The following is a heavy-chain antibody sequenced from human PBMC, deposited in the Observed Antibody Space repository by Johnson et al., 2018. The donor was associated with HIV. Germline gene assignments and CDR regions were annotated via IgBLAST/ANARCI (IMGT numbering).Heavy chain of an antibody. D-gene: IGHD4-17*01. CDR1: GFTFSDYY. J-gene: IGHJ3*02. CDR2: ISSSGSTI. CDR3: ARFPDYGDYEYAFDI. Sequence: QELLVESGGGLVKPGGSLRLSCAASGFTFSDYYMSWIRQAPGKGLEWVSYISSSGSTIYYADSVKGRFTISRDNTKNSLYLQMNSLTAADTAVYYCARFPDYGDYEYAFDIWGQGTMVTVSS. V-gene: IGHV3-11*04.